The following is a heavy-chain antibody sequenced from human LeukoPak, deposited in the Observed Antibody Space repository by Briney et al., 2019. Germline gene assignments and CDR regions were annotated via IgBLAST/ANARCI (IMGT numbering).Heavy chain of an antibody. CDR1: GFTFSSYG. V-gene: IGHV3-30*18. Sequence: GGSLRLSCAASGFTFSSYGMHWVRQAPGKGLEWVAVISYDGSNKYYADSVKGRFTISRDNSKNTLYLQMNSLRAEDTAVYYCAKDRGDSGTYYFDYWGQGTLVTVSS. J-gene: IGHJ4*02. D-gene: IGHD1-26*01. CDR2: ISYDGSNK. CDR3: AKDRGDSGTYYFDY.